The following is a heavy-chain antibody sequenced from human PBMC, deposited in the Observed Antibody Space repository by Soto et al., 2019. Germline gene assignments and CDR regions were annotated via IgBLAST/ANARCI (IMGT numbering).Heavy chain of an antibody. V-gene: IGHV4-34*12. D-gene: IGHD3-22*01. CDR2: IFHGGST. J-gene: IGHJ4*02. CDR3: ARPHYDSNTFYSFFDY. CDR1: DGSFSGYY. Sequence: SETLSLTCAVYDGSFSGYYWSWIRQPPGKGLEWIGEIFHGGSTDYSPSLKSRVTISVDTSKNQFSLELSSVTAADTAVYYCARPHYDSNTFYSFFDYWGQGTQVTVSS.